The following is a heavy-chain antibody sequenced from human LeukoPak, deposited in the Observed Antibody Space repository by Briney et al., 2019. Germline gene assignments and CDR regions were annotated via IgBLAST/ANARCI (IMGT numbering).Heavy chain of an antibody. D-gene: IGHD1-26*01. CDR1: GGSISSYY. Sequence: SETLSLTCTVSGGSISSYYWSWIRRPPGKGLEWTGYIYYNGNTNYSPSLKSRVTMSVDTSKNLFSLKVSSVTAADTAVYYCARGRSNYYGMDVWGQGTTVTVSS. CDR2: IYYNGNT. V-gene: IGHV4-59*01. J-gene: IGHJ6*02. CDR3: ARGRSNYYGMDV.